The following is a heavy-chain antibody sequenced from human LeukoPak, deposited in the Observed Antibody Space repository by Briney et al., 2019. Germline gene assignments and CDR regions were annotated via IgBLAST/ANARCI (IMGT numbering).Heavy chain of an antibody. V-gene: IGHV3-33*01. CDR2: ISFDGKNI. CDR1: GFTFTNYG. D-gene: IGHD5-12*01. CDR3: ARTYRRESGYDFLFHY. J-gene: IGHJ4*02. Sequence: QTGGSLRLSCAACGFTFTNYGMHWVRQAPGKGLQWVAAISFDGKNIHYLDSVKGRLSISRDNSTDTLYLQMNSLRAEDTAVYYCARTYRRESGYDFLFHYWGQGTQVTVSS.